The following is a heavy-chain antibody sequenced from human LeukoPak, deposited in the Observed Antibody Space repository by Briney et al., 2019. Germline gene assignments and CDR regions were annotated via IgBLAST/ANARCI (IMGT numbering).Heavy chain of an antibody. CDR2: ISGSGGST. D-gene: IGHD3-9*01. CDR3: ARYDISIGYYRPFDN. V-gene: IGHV3-23*01. CDR1: GFTFSSYG. J-gene: IGHJ5*02. Sequence: GGSLRLSCAASGFTFSSYGMSWVRQAPGKGLEWVSAISGSGGSTYYADSVKGRFTISRDNAKNSLYLQMIHLRAEDTALYYCARYDISIGYYRPFDNWGQGTLVTVSS.